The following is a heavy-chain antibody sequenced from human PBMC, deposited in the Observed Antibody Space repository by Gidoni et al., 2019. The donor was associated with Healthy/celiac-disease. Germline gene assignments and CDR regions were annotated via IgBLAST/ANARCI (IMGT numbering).Heavy chain of an antibody. V-gene: IGHV5-51*03. CDR1: GYSFTSYW. CDR3: AREKYDFWGTLGGRNWFDP. J-gene: IGHJ5*02. Sequence: EVQLVQSGAEVKKPGESLKISCKGSGYSFTSYWIGWVRQMPGKGLEWMGIIYPGDSDTRYSPSFQGQVTISADKSISTAYLQWSSLKASDTAMYYCAREKYDFWGTLGGRNWFDPWGQGTLVTVSS. D-gene: IGHD3-3*01. CDR2: IYPGDSDT.